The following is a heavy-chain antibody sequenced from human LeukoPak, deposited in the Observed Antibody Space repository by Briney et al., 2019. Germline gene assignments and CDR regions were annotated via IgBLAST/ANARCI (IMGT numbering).Heavy chain of an antibody. J-gene: IGHJ4*02. CDR1: GGSISSSNYY. V-gene: IGHV4-39*07. Sequence: PSETLSLTCTVSGGSISSSNYYWGWIRQPPGKGLEWIGSIYYSGSTYYNPPLKSRVTISVDTSKNQFSLKLSSVTAADTAVYYCARAGYRYGVEYWGQGALVTVSS. D-gene: IGHD5-18*01. CDR3: ARAGYRYGVEY. CDR2: IYYSGST.